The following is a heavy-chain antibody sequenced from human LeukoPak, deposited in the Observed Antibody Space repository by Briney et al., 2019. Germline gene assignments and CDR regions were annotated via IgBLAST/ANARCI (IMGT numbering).Heavy chain of an antibody. CDR2: INQDGSEK. Sequence: GGSLRLSGAASGFTFSSLWMTWVRQAPGKGLEWVANINQDGSEKYFVDSVKGRFTISRDNAKNSVFLQMNSLTVEDTAVYYCARDGGVSGYDLLDYWGQGTLVTVSS. J-gene: IGHJ4*02. V-gene: IGHV3-7*01. D-gene: IGHD5-12*01. CDR1: GFTFSSLW. CDR3: ARDGGVSGYDLLDY.